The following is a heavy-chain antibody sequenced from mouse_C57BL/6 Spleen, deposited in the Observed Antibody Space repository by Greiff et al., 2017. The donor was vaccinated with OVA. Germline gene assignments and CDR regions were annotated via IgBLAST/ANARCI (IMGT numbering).Heavy chain of an antibody. CDR2: LSDGGSYT. D-gene: IGHD4-1*02. Sequence: EVKLVESGGGLVKPGGSLKLSCAASGFTFSSYAMSWVRQTPEKRLEWVATLSDGGSYTYYPDNVKGRFTISRDNAKNNLYLQMSHLKSEDTAMYYCAREGGATGLDYWGQGTTLTVSS. CDR3: AREGGATGLDY. CDR1: GFTFSSYA. V-gene: IGHV5-4*01. J-gene: IGHJ2*01.